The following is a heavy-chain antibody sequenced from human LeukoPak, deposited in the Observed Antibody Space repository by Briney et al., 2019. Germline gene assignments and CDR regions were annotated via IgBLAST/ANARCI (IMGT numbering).Heavy chain of an antibody. D-gene: IGHD3-10*01. Sequence: SETLSLTCTVSGGSISSYYWSWIRQPPGKGLEWIGYIYYSGSTDYNPSLKSRVTMSVDTSKNQFSLKLNSVTPADTAVYYCARGGQGMFRGDYFGHWGQGALVTVSS. J-gene: IGHJ4*02. CDR2: IYYSGST. CDR1: GGSISSYY. V-gene: IGHV4-59*01. CDR3: ARGGQGMFRGDYFGH.